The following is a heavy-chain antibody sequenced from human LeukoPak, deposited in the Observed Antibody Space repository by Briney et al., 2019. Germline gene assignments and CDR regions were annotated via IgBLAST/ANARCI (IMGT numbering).Heavy chain of an antibody. J-gene: IGHJ4*02. CDR1: GSTFSSYS. V-gene: IGHV3-48*01. CDR2: ISFSSATI. D-gene: IGHD6-19*01. Sequence: GGSLRLSCEASGSTFSSYSMNWVRQAPGKGLEWVSYISFSSATIHYADSVKGRFTISRDNSKNTLYLQMNSLRAEDTAVYYCANLLPVAGDYWGQGTLVTVSS. CDR3: ANLLPVAGDY.